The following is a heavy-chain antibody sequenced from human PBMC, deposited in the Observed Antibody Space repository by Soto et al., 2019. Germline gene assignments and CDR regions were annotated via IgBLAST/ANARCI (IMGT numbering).Heavy chain of an antibody. CDR3: AGGLAAAGTFY. J-gene: IGHJ4*02. D-gene: IGHD6-13*01. CDR2: IYYSGST. Sequence: ASETLSLTCTVSGGSISSGGYYWSWIRQHPGKGLEWIGYIYYSGSTYYNPSLKSRVTISVDTSKNQFSLKLSSVTAADTAVYYCAGGLAAAGTFYWGQGTLVTVSS. V-gene: IGHV4-31*03. CDR1: GGSISSGGYY.